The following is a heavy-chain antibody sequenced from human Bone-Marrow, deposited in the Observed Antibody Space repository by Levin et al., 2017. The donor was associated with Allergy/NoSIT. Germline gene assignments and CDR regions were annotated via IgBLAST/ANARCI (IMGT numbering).Heavy chain of an antibody. CDR3: AKDYFEFCANGVCLGNF. J-gene: IGHJ4*02. D-gene: IGHD2-8*01. CDR2: ITSRGTFI. Sequence: GESLKISCAASGFTFSDYSMNWVRQAPGKGLEWVSSITSRGTFIYYADSVKGRFTISRDNAKSSLHLQMNSLRADDTAVYYCAKDYFEFCANGVCLGNFWGQGTLVTVSS. CDR1: GFTFSDYS. V-gene: IGHV3-21*06.